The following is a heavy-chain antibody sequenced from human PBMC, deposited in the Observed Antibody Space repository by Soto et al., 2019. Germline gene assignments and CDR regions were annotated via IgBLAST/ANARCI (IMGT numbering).Heavy chain of an antibody. D-gene: IGHD3-3*01. CDR1: GFTFGDYA. V-gene: IGHV3-49*04. J-gene: IGHJ6*02. CDR2: IRSKAYGGTT. Sequence: LRLSCTASGFTFGDYAMSWVRQAPGKGLEWVGFIRSKAYGGTTEYAASVKGRFTISRDDSKSIAYLQMNSLKTEDTAVYYCTRDFWSGYYNRYYYGMDVWGQGTTVTVSS. CDR3: TRDFWSGYYNRYYYGMDV.